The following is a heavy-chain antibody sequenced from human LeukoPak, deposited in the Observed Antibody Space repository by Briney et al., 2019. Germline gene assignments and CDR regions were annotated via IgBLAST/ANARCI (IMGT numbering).Heavy chain of an antibody. Sequence: GGSLRLSCAASGFTFSSYSMNWVRQAPGKGLEWVSSISSSSSYIYYADSVKGRFTISRENAKNSLYLQMNSLRAGDTAVYYCTRVSSSGHTFDYWGQGTLVTVSS. V-gene: IGHV3-21*01. CDR3: TRVSSSGHTFDY. J-gene: IGHJ4*02. D-gene: IGHD6-19*01. CDR2: ISSSSSYI. CDR1: GFTFSSYS.